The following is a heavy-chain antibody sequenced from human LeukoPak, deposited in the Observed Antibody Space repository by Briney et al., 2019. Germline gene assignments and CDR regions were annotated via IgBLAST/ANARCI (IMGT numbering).Heavy chain of an antibody. CDR2: ISGSGGST. Sequence: PGGSLRLSCAASGFTFSSYAMSWVRQAPGKGLEWVSAISGSGGSTYYADSVKGRFTISRDNSKNTLYLQMNSLRAEDTAVYYCARDCSSTSCYLRDRWGQGTLVTVSS. CDR1: GFTFSSYA. J-gene: IGHJ4*02. V-gene: IGHV3-23*01. CDR3: ARDCSSTSCYLRDR. D-gene: IGHD2-2*01.